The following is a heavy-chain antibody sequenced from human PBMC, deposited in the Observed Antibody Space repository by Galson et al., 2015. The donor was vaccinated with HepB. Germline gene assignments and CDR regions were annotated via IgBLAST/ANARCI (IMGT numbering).Heavy chain of an antibody. CDR2: ISSSSSYI. CDR3: ARAPRSGYYYVLYYYGMDV. Sequence: SLRLSCAASGFTFSSYSMNWVRQAPGKGLEWVSSISSSSSYIYYADSVKGRFTISRDNAKNSLYLQMNSLRAEDTAVYYCARAPRSGYYYVLYYYGMDVWGQGTTVTVSS. J-gene: IGHJ6*02. V-gene: IGHV3-21*01. CDR1: GFTFSSYS. D-gene: IGHD3-22*01.